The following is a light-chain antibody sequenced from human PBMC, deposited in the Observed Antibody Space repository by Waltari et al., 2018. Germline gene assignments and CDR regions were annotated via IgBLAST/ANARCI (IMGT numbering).Light chain of an antibody. CDR3: QQYINYWT. Sequence: QLTQSPSTLSASVGDRVTITCRATEKLNRWLAWYQQKPGKAPKLLIYMASNLHDGVPSRFSGSGSGTDFTLTINNLQPDDFATYYCQQYINYWTFGQGTKVESK. CDR1: EKLNRW. J-gene: IGKJ1*01. V-gene: IGKV1-5*03. CDR2: MAS.